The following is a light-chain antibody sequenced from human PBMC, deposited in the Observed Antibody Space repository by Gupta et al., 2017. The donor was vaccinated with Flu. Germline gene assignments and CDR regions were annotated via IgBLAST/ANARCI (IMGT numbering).Light chain of an antibody. CDR3: NSRDSTDSNQAV. Sequence: SSVLTHSPAVPVALGQTVRIPFQGDSLRNSYASWYQQKPAQAPVLVIYAKNLRPSGGPDRVSGSSSGNTASLTITGAQAEDEADYYCNSRDSTDSNQAVFGGGTKLTVL. CDR1: SLRNSY. V-gene: IGLV3-19*01. J-gene: IGLJ2*01. CDR2: AKN.